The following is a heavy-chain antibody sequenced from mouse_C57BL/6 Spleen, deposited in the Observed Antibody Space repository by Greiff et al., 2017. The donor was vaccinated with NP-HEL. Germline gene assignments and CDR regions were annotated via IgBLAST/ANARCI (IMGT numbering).Heavy chain of an antibody. CDR1: GFTFTDYY. D-gene: IGHD1-1*01. Sequence: EVQLVESGGGLVQPGGSLSLSCAASGFTFTDYYMSWVRQPPGKALEWLGFIRNKANGYTTEYSASVKGRFTISRDNSKSILYLQMNALRAEDSATYYCARSDYGIREYFDVWGTGTTVAVAA. CDR2: IRNKANGYTT. CDR3: ARSDYGIREYFDV. V-gene: IGHV7-3*01. J-gene: IGHJ1*03.